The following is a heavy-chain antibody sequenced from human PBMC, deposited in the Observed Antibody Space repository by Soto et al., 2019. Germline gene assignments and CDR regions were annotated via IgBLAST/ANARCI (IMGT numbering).Heavy chain of an antibody. CDR1: GFTFSSYE. CDR2: ISSSGSTI. V-gene: IGHV3-48*03. J-gene: IGHJ6*02. Sequence: EVQLVESGGGLVQPGGSLRLSCAASGFTFSSYEMNWVRQAPGKGLEWVSYISSSGSTIYYADSVKGRFTISRDNAKNSLYLQMNSLRAEDTAVYYCARDFWGAGGSHYYYYYGMDVWGQGTTVTVSS. D-gene: IGHD7-27*01. CDR3: ARDFWGAGGSHYYYYYGMDV.